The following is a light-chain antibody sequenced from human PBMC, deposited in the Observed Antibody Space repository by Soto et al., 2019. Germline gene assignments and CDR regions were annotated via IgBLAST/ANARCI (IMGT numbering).Light chain of an antibody. CDR3: CCYAGGTWGYV. Sequence: QSALTQPASVSGSPGQSITISCTGTSSDVGSYNLVSWYQQLPGKAPQLMIYEVIKRPSGVSNRFSGSKSGNTASLTISGLQAEDEADYYCCCYAGGTWGYVFGTGTKVTVL. J-gene: IGLJ1*01. CDR1: SSDVGSYNL. V-gene: IGLV2-23*02. CDR2: EVI.